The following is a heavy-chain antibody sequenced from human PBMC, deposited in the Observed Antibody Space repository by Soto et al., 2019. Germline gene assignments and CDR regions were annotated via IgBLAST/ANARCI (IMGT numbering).Heavy chain of an antibody. J-gene: IGHJ4*02. V-gene: IGHV3-33*01. D-gene: IGHD1-26*01. CDR1: GFTFSSYG. CDR2: IWYGGSDK. Sequence: QVPLVESGGGVVQPGRSLRLSCAASGFTFSSYGMHWVRQAPGKGLEWVAVIWYGGSDKYYADSVKGRFTISRDNSKTTLYLQMNSVGAVDAAVYYGARAGLLLASWGQGTLVTVSS. CDR3: ARAGLLLAS.